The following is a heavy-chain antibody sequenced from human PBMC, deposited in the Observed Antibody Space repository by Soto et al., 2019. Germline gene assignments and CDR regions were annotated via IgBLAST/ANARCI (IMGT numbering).Heavy chain of an antibody. CDR1: GFTFSSYA. CDR2: ISYDGSNK. J-gene: IGHJ6*02. Sequence: GGSLRLSCAASGFTFSSYAMHWVRQAPGKGLEWVAVISYDGSNKYYADSVKGRFTISRDNSKNTLYLQMNSLRAEDTAVYYCARDTSRYDFWSGSYGMGVWGQGTTVTVSS. V-gene: IGHV3-30-3*01. CDR3: ARDTSRYDFWSGSYGMGV. D-gene: IGHD3-3*01.